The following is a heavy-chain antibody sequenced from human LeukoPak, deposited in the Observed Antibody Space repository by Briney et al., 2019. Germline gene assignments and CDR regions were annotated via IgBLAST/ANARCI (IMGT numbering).Heavy chain of an antibody. D-gene: IGHD6-19*01. Sequence: PSETLSLTCTVSGGSISSYYWSWIRQPAGKGLEWIGRIYTSGSTNYNPSLKSRVTMSVDTSKNQFSLKLSSVTAADTAVYYCARVGYSSGWFSVYYYYMDVWGKGTTVTVSS. CDR2: IYTSGST. CDR3: ARVGYSSGWFSVYYYYMDV. V-gene: IGHV4-4*07. CDR1: GGSISSYY. J-gene: IGHJ6*03.